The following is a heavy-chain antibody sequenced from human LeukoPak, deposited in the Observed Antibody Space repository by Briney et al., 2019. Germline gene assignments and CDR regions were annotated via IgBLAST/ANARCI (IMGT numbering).Heavy chain of an antibody. CDR3: VRDRGPNLHYYIDV. Sequence: SETLSLTCSVSGGSFNNDYWSWIRQTPGKGLAWIGYISNNGGTIYNPSLKARATISVETSKNQFFLKLASVTAADTAVYFCVRDRGPNLHYYIDVWGKGTTVTVSS. V-gene: IGHV4-59*01. CDR1: GGSFNNDY. D-gene: IGHD1-7*01. J-gene: IGHJ6*03. CDR2: ISNNGGT.